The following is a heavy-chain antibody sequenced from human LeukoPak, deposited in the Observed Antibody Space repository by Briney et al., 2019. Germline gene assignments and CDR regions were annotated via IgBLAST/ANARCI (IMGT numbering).Heavy chain of an antibody. V-gene: IGHV4-4*07. CDR3: ARNLSGSLYFDY. Sequence: SETLSLTCTVSGASISPYYWNWLRQPAGKGLEWIGRLYPSGSSDQNPSLKSRVSISVGTCSNQFSLRVTSVTAADTATYYCARNLSGSLYFDYWGQGILVTVSA. CDR2: LYPSGSS. J-gene: IGHJ4*02. D-gene: IGHD3-10*01. CDR1: GASISPYY.